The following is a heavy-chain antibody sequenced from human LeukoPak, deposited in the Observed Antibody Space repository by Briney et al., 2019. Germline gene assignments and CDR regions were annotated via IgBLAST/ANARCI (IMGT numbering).Heavy chain of an antibody. Sequence: GGSMRLSCAASGFTVSSNYMSWVRQAPGKGLEWVSVIYSGGSTYYADSVKGRFTISRDNSKNTLYLQMNSLRAEDTAVYYCARGGVDNWFDPWGQGTLVTVSS. CDR1: GFTVSSNY. CDR2: IYSGGST. CDR3: ARGGVDNWFDP. J-gene: IGHJ5*02. D-gene: IGHD3-10*01. V-gene: IGHV3-53*01.